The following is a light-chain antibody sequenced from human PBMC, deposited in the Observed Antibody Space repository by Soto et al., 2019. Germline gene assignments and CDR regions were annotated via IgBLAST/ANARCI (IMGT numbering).Light chain of an antibody. CDR2: EVN. V-gene: IGLV2-8*01. Sequence: QSALTQPPSASGSPGQSVTISCIGASSDVGGYSYVSWYQQHPGKAPKLMIYEVNKRPSGVPDRFSGSKSGNTASLTVSGLQAEDEADYYCSSYTGSNNVVFGGGTKLTVL. CDR1: SSDVGGYSY. CDR3: SSYTGSNNVV. J-gene: IGLJ2*01.